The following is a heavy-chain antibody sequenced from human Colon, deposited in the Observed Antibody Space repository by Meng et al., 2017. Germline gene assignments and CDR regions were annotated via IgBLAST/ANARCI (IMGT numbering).Heavy chain of an antibody. Sequence: QGQREESGQGVVMALGTVSGTCAVPQDSIRSSNWWSWGRPRPGRGLEWIGEIYHSGSTNYNPSLKNRVTMTVDRSKDELSLALSSVTAADTALYSCARVIYASGNMAHFDSWVQGTLVTVSS. D-gene: IGHD3-10*01. CDR2: IYHSGST. J-gene: IGHJ4*02. CDR1: QDSIRSSNW. V-gene: IGHV4-4*02. CDR3: ARVIYASGNMAHFDS.